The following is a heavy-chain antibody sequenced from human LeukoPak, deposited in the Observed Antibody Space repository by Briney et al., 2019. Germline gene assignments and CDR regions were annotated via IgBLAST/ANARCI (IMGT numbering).Heavy chain of an antibody. D-gene: IGHD3-3*01. CDR2: ISYDGSNK. CDR3: ARGRITIFGVAFDAFDI. V-gene: IGHV3-30-3*01. CDR1: GFTFSSYA. J-gene: IGHJ3*02. Sequence: GRSLRLSCAASGFTFSSYAMHWVRQAPGKGLEWVAVISYDGSNKYYADSVKGRFTISRDNSKNTLYLQMNSLRAEDTAVYYCARGRITIFGVAFDAFDIWGQGTMVTVSS.